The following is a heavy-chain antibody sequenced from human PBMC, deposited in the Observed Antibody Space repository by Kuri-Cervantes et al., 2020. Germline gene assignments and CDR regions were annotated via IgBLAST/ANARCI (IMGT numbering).Heavy chain of an antibody. CDR2: VKQDGSEV. CDR3: AREAGFLKRHGYDILTGYPPDY. V-gene: IGHV3-7*01. CDR1: GFTFSSHW. D-gene: IGHD3-9*01. Sequence: GGSLRLSCAASGFTFSSHWMAWVRQAPGKGLEWVANVKQDGSEVYSLDSVKGRFTISRDNPKNSLYLQMNSLRAEDTAVYYCAREAGFLKRHGYDILTGYPPDYWGQGTLVTVSS. J-gene: IGHJ4*02.